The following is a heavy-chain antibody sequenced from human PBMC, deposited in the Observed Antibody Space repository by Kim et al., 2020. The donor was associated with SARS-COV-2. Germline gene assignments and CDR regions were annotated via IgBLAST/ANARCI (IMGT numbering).Heavy chain of an antibody. CDR3: AKVTTGECFDY. CDR1: GFTFSSYG. V-gene: IGHV3-30*18. D-gene: IGHD1-1*01. J-gene: IGHJ4*02. Sequence: GGSLRLSCAASGFTFSSYGMHWVRQAPGKGLEWVAVISYDGSNKYYADSVKGRFTISRDNSKNTLYLQMNSLRAEDTAVYYCAKVTTGECFDYWGQGTLVTVSS. CDR2: ISYDGSNK.